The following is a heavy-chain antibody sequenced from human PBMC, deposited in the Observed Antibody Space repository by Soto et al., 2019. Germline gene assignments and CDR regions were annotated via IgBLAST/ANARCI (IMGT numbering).Heavy chain of an antibody. D-gene: IGHD3-10*01. V-gene: IGHV1-69*02. Sequence: SVKVSCKASGGTFSSYSISWVRQAPGQGLEWMGRIIPILGIANYAQKFQGRVTITADKSTSTAYMELSSLRSEDTAVYYCASDECYYGSGALFDYWGRGTLVTVSS. CDR3: ASDECYYGSGALFDY. CDR2: IIPILGIA. J-gene: IGHJ4*02. CDR1: GGTFSSYS.